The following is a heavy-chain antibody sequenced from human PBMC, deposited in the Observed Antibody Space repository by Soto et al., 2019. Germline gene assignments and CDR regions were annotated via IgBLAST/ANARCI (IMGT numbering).Heavy chain of an antibody. CDR1: GINYNTYA. CDR2: INAGNGDT. D-gene: IGHD5-12*01. CDR3: ARAISGYVT. J-gene: IGHJ4*02. Sequence: QVQLVQSGAGMKKPGASVKLSCKTSGINYNTYAIHWVRQAPGQGLEWMGWINAGNGDTRYSQNFQGRVTLTRDTSASTVYMDLDSLKSEDTGVYYCARAISGYVTWGQGTLVTVSS. V-gene: IGHV1-3*01.